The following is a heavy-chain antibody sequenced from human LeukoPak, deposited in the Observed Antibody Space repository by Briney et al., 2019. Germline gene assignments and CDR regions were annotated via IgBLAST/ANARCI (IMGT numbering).Heavy chain of an antibody. V-gene: IGHV4-59*12. D-gene: IGHD2-21*02. CDR2: IYYSGST. CDR1: GGSISSYY. J-gene: IGHJ3*02. CDR3: AREVVTAIHDAFDI. Sequence: SETLSLTCAVSGGSISSYYWSWIRQPPGKGLEWIGSIYYSGSTYYNPSLKSRVTISVDTSKNQFSLKLSSVTAADTAVYYCAREVVTAIHDAFDIWGQGTMVTVSS.